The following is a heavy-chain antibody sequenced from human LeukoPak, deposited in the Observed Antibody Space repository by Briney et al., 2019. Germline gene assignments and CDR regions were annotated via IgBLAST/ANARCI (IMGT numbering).Heavy chain of an antibody. CDR2: GYYTGST. V-gene: IGHV4-59*01. D-gene: IGHD4-17*01. CDR3: ARSGTLHYGDDVYDI. J-gene: IGHJ3*02. CDR1: GGYIGTYY. Sequence: PSETLSLTCSVSGGYIGTYYWSWIRQPPGMGLEWIGFGYYTGSTTYSPSFKSRVTTSVNTSKNQFSLSLGAMSAADTAVYYCARSGTLHYGDDVYDIWGQGTMVSVSS.